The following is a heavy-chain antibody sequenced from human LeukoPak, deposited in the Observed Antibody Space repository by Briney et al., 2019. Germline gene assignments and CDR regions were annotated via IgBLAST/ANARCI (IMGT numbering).Heavy chain of an antibody. CDR3: AKDFCSGGSCYSGSDH. D-gene: IGHD2-15*01. Sequence: PGGSLRLSCAASGFTFSGYAMNWVRQAPGKGLEWVSVISGSGGSTYYADSVKGRFTISRDNSKNTLYLQMNSLRAEDTAVYYCAKDFCSGGSCYSGSDHWGQGTLVTVSS. J-gene: IGHJ4*02. V-gene: IGHV3-23*01. CDR1: GFTFSGYA. CDR2: ISGSGGST.